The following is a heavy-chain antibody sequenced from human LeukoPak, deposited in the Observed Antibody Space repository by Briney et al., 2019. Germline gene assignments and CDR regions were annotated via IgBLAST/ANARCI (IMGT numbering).Heavy chain of an antibody. CDR2: IYPGDSDI. Sequence: GGSLRLPCKGSGYSFTSYWIGWVRQMPGKGLEWMGSIYPGDSDIRYSPSFQGQVTISADKSITTAYLQWSSLKASDTAMYYCARLRYYGSGSYGDYWGQGTLVTVSS. D-gene: IGHD3-10*01. V-gene: IGHV5-51*01. CDR3: ARLRYYGSGSYGDY. CDR1: GYSFTSYW. J-gene: IGHJ4*02.